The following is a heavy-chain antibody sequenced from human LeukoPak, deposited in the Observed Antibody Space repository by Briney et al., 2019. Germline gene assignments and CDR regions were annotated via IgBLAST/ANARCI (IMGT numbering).Heavy chain of an antibody. CDR1: GFTFSSYW. J-gene: IGHJ1*01. D-gene: IGHD3-22*01. V-gene: IGHV3-74*01. Sequence: GGSLRLSCAASGFTFSSYWMHWVRQAPGKGLMWVSRINSDGSSTSYADSVKGRFTISRDNAKNTLYLQMNSLRAEDTAVYYCASDSSGETAEYFQHWGQGTLVTVSS. CDR2: INSDGSST. CDR3: ASDSSGETAEYFQH.